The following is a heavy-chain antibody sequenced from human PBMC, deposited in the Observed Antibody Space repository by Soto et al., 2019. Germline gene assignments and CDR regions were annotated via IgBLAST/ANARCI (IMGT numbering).Heavy chain of an antibody. V-gene: IGHV3-48*01. CDR2: ISSSSSTI. D-gene: IGHD3-10*01. CDR3: ARRGVISPSYDFDY. CDR1: GFTFSSYR. Sequence: EVQLVESGGGLVQPGGSLRLSCAASGFTFSSYRMNWVRQAPGKGLEWVSYISSSSSTIYYADSVKGRFTISRDNAKNSLYLQMNSLRAEDTAVYYCARRGVISPSYDFDYWGQGTLVTVSS. J-gene: IGHJ4*02.